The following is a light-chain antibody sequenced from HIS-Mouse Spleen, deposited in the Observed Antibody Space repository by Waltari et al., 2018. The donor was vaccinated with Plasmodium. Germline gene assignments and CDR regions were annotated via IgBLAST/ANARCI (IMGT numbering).Light chain of an antibody. Sequence: QSALTQPASVSGSPGQSITISSPGTSSAVGGYNYVSWYQQHPGKAPKLMIYDVSNRPSGVSNRFSGSKSGNTASLTISGLQAEDEADYYCSSYTSSSTLVFGGGTKLTVL. J-gene: IGLJ2*01. V-gene: IGLV2-14*03. CDR1: SSAVGGYNY. CDR2: DVS. CDR3: SSYTSSSTLV.